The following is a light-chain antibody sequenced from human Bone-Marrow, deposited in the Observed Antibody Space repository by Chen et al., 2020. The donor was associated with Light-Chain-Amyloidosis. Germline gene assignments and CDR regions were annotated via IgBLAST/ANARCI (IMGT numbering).Light chain of an antibody. Sequence: EIVLPQSPGTLSLSPGERATLSCRASQSVSSSYLAWYQQKPGQAPRLLIYGASSRATGIPDRFSGSGSGTDFTLTISRLEPEDFAVYYCQQYGSSIIFGQGTRLEIK. CDR3: QQYGSSII. CDR1: QSVSSSY. V-gene: IGKV3-20*01. J-gene: IGKJ5*01. CDR2: GAS.